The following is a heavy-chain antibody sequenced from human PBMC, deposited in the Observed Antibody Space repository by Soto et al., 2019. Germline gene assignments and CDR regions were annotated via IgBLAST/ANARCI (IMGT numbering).Heavy chain of an antibody. CDR2: IYSTGST. V-gene: IGHV4-31*03. CDR3: ARRDIYYDNFGYSLFEY. J-gene: IGHJ4*02. CDR1: GGSISNGSYY. D-gene: IGHD3-22*01. Sequence: QVQLQESGPGLVRPSQTLSLTCTVSGGSISNGSYYWTWIRHHPGKGLEWIGYIYSTGSTFYNPSLNGRITISVDTSKNQFSLRLSSVIAADTSIYYFARRDIYYDNFGYSLFEYWGQGTLVTVSS.